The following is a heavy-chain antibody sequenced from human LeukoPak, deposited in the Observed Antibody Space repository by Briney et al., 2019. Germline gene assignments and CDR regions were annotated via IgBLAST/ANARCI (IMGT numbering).Heavy chain of an antibody. CDR2: ISSSGNTI. CDR1: GFIFSSNS. CDR3: ARESGLRDFDY. Sequence: GGSLRLSCAASGFIFSSNSMNWVRQAPGKGLEWVSYISSSGNTIYYADSVKGRFTISRDNAKNSLYPQMNSLRAEDTAVYYCARESGLRDFDYWGQGTLVTVSS. V-gene: IGHV3-48*01. J-gene: IGHJ4*02. D-gene: IGHD3/OR15-3a*01.